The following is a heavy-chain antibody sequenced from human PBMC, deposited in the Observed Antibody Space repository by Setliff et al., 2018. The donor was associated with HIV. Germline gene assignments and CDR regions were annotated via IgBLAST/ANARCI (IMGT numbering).Heavy chain of an antibody. CDR3: ARDGDSSGWYGYYYYMDV. D-gene: IGHD6-19*01. Sequence: SVKVSCKASGSTFSTYAISWVRQAPGQGLEWMGRIIPIFGTANYAQKFQDRVTITADKSTSTAYMELSSLRSEDTAVYYCARDGDSSGWYGYYYYMDVWGKGTTVTVSS. J-gene: IGHJ6*03. CDR1: GSTFSTYA. CDR2: IIPIFGTA. V-gene: IGHV1-69*06.